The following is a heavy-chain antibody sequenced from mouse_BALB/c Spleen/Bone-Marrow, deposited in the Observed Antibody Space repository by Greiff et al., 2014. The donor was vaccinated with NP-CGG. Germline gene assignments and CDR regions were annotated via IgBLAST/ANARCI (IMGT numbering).Heavy chain of an antibody. J-gene: IGHJ3*01. CDR1: GYTFTNYW. CDR2: IYPGNNDA. CDR3: ARNWDWAFAY. Sequence: EVQLQESGTVLARPGASLRMSCKASGYTFTNYWINWIKQRPGQGLEWIGAIYPGNNDAKYTQKFKAKAKLTAVTSTSTADMELSSLTNEDSAVYYCARNWDWAFAYWGQGTLVTVSA. V-gene: IGHV1-5*01. D-gene: IGHD4-1*01.